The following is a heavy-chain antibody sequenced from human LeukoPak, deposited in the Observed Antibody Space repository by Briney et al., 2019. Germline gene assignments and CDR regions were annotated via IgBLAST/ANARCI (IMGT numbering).Heavy chain of an antibody. CDR2: ISGSGGST. Sequence: GGSLRLSCAASGFTFSSYAMTWVRQAPGKGLEWVSAISGSGGSTYYADSVKGRFTISRDNAKNSLYLQMNSLRAEDTAVYYCARDSIIAVAGDAFDIWGQGTMVTVSS. CDR3: ARDSIIAVAGDAFDI. J-gene: IGHJ3*02. D-gene: IGHD6-19*01. V-gene: IGHV3-23*01. CDR1: GFTFSSYA.